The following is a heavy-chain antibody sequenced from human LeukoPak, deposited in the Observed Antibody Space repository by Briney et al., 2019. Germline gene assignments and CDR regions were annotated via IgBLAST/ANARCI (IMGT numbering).Heavy chain of an antibody. CDR2: ISYDGSNK. V-gene: IGHV3-30-3*01. D-gene: IGHD2-15*01. CDR3: AKDLQLLLSPSDY. CDR1: GFTFSSYA. J-gene: IGHJ4*02. Sequence: TGGSLRLSCAASGFTFSSYAMHWVRQAPGKGLEWVAVISYDGSNKYYADSVKGRFTISRDNSKNTLYLQMNSLRAEDTAVYYCAKDLQLLLSPSDYWGQGTLVTVSS.